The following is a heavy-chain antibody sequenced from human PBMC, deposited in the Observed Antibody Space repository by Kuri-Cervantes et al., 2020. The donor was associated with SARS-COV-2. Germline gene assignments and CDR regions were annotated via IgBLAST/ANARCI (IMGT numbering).Heavy chain of an antibody. CDR1: GFTFSSYA. CDR3: AKRGHEWELLTSGGFDY. J-gene: IGHJ4*02. Sequence: GESLKISCAASGFTFSSYAMSWVRQAPGKGLEWVSAISGSGGSTYYADSVKGRFTISRDNSKNTLYLQMNSLRAEDMAVYYCAKRGHEWELLTSGGFDYWGQGTLVTVSS. V-gene: IGHV3-23*01. CDR2: ISGSGGST. D-gene: IGHD1-26*01.